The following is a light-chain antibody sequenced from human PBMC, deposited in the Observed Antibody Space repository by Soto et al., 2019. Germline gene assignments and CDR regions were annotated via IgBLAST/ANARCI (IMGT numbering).Light chain of an antibody. Sequence: QSVLTQPPSASGSLGQSVTISCTGTSSDVGGDNYVSWYQQHPGKAPKVMIYEVNKRPSGVPDRFSGSKSGNTASLTVSGLQAEDEADYYCSSYAGSNNWVFGGGTKLTVL. V-gene: IGLV2-8*01. CDR1: SSDVGGDNY. CDR3: SSYAGSNNWV. CDR2: EVN. J-gene: IGLJ3*02.